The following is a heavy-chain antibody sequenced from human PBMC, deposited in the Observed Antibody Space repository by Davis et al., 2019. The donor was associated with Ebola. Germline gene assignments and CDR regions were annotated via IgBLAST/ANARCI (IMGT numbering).Heavy chain of an antibody. V-gene: IGHV3-11*06. D-gene: IGHD6-13*01. J-gene: IGHJ5*02. Sequence: GESLKISCAASGFTFSDYYMSWIRQAPGKGLEWVSYISISSSYIYYADSVKGRFTISRDNAKNSLYLQMNSLRAEDTAVYYCARYWYSRITAKNWFDPWGQGTLVTVSS. CDR2: ISISSSYI. CDR3: ARYWYSRITAKNWFDP. CDR1: GFTFSDYY.